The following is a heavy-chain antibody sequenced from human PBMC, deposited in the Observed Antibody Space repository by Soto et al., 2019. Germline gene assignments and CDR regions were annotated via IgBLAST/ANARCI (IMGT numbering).Heavy chain of an antibody. CDR1: GYSFTNYG. V-gene: IGHV1-18*01. CDR2: ISPFNGNT. J-gene: IGHJ6*03. Sequence: QDQLLQSGAEVKKPGASVTVSCKASGYSFTNYGITWVRQAPGQGLAGMGWISPFNGNTHHAQKLQGRVTMTTDASTSTAYMQLRSPRSDATAVYYCARDRGVGPPVASNPHYSYYLGVWGKGTTGTVSS. D-gene: IGHD6-19*01. CDR3: ARDRGVGPPVASNPHYSYYLGV.